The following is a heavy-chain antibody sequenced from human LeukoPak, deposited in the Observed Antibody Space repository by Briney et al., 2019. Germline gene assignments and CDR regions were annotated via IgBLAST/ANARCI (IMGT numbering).Heavy chain of an antibody. V-gene: IGHV1-18*01. D-gene: IGHD3-22*01. CDR1: GYTFTSYG. CDR2: ISAYNGNT. Sequence: GASVKVSCKASGYTFTSYGISWVRQAPGQGLEWMGWISAYNGNTNYAQKLQGRVTITTDTSTSTAYMELRSLRSDDTAVYYCASTQTYYYDSSGMCFDYWGQGTLVTVSS. J-gene: IGHJ4*02. CDR3: ASTQTYYYDSSGMCFDY.